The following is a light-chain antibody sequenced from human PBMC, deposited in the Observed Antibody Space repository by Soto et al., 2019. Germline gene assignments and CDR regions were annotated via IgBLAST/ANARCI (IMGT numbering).Light chain of an antibody. CDR1: QGIRND. V-gene: IGKV1-17*01. CDR3: QQYNAYSRT. J-gene: IGKJ1*01. Sequence: DIQMTQSPSSLSASVGDRVTITCRASQGIRNDLGWYQQKPGRAPKRLIYAASSLRSGVPSRFSGSGSRTEFTLTISSLQPDDFATYYCQQYNAYSRTFGQGTKVDI. CDR2: AAS.